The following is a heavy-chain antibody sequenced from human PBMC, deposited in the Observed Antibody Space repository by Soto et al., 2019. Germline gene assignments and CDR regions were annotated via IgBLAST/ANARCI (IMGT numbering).Heavy chain of an antibody. CDR2: IYYRGGS. J-gene: IGHJ5*01. Sequence: SETLSLTCTVSGGSVSSYFWSWGRQLPGKGLEWIGVIYYRGGSNHNPSLKSRVTISVDKSKNQFSLKLSSVTAADTAVYYCARSGEFGGYLDSWGQGTLVTVSS. V-gene: IGHV4-59*02. CDR1: GGSVSSYF. D-gene: IGHD3-10*01. CDR3: ARSGEFGGYLDS.